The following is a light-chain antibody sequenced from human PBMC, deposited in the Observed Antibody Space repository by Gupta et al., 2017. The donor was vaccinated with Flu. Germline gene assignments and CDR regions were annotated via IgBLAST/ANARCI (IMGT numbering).Light chain of an antibody. CDR2: GAS. J-gene: IGKJ2*02. Sequence: GTLELSTRDRCTRSCRGSQRVRSSYLAWYQQKPGQAPRLLIYGASSRDSGVPDRFSGSGSGTEFTLTISRREPEDFAVYYCQQESSSPCTFGQGTKMDIK. CDR3: QQESSSPCT. V-gene: IGKV3-20*01. CDR1: QRVRSSY.